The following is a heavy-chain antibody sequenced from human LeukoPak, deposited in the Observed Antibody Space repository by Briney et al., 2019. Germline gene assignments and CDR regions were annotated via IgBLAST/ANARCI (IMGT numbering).Heavy chain of an antibody. D-gene: IGHD2-15*01. J-gene: IGHJ6*04. Sequence: GGSLRLSCSASGFSFSNYAMYWVRQAPGRGLEWVANIKQGGSEKYYVDSVKGRFTISRDNAKNSLYLQMNSLRAEDTAVYYCARDFGLRCSGGTCYSVYYYGMDVWGKGTTVTVSS. V-gene: IGHV3-7*03. CDR1: GFSFSNYA. CDR2: IKQGGSEK. CDR3: ARDFGLRCSGGTCYSVYYYGMDV.